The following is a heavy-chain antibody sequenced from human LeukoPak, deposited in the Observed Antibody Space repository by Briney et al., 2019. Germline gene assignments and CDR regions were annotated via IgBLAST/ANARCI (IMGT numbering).Heavy chain of an antibody. Sequence: GGSLRLSCTASGFTFSSYSMNWVRQAPGKGLEWVSSITSSSDYIYYADSVKGRFTISRDNAENSLHLQVNSLRAEDTAVYNCAREFKSGYGMWAWGQGTLVTVSS. CDR2: ITSSSDYI. J-gene: IGHJ5*02. D-gene: IGHD5-18*01. V-gene: IGHV3-21*01. CDR3: AREFKSGYGMWA. CDR1: GFTFSSYS.